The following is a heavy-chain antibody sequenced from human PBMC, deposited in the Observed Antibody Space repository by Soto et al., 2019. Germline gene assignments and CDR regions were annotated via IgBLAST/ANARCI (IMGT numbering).Heavy chain of an antibody. CDR3: ALLEGLATISYLFDF. D-gene: IGHD1-1*01. J-gene: IGHJ5*01. Sequence: SETLSLTCTVSGGSISSYYWSWIRQPPGKGLEWIGYIYHSGSTYYNPSLKSRVTISADKSRNQFSLKLSSVTAADSAVYYCALLEGLATISYLFDFWGPGSLVTGSS. V-gene: IGHV4-59*04. CDR2: IYHSGST. CDR1: GGSISSYY.